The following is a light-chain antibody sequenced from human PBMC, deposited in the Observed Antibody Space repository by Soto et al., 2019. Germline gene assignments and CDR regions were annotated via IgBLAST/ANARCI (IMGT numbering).Light chain of an antibody. CDR2: DVS. CDR3: SSYTSSTTWV. CDR1: SSDVGGYNY. V-gene: IGLV2-14*03. Sequence: QSALTQPASVSGSPGQSITISCTGTSSDVGGYNYVSWHQQHPDKAPKLMIYDVSNRPSGVSNRFSGSKSGTTASLTISGLQAEDEADYYCSSYTSSTTWVFGGGTKLTVL. J-gene: IGLJ3*02.